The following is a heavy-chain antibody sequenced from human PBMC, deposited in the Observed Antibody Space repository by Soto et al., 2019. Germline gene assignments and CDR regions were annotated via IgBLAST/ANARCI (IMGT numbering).Heavy chain of an antibody. CDR2: IGPYNGNT. D-gene: IGHD2-15*01. CDR3: ARCYCTVGSCYTCWHFDL. Sequence: QAQLVQSGAEVKKPGASVKVSCQAGGYTFADYGISWVRQAPGQGLEWVGWIGPYNGNTNYAQNLQDRVTMTTDTSTNTADMELGSLRSDATALYYCARCYCTVGSCYTCWHFDLWGRGTLLTVSS. J-gene: IGHJ2*01. V-gene: IGHV1-18*01. CDR1: GYTFADYG.